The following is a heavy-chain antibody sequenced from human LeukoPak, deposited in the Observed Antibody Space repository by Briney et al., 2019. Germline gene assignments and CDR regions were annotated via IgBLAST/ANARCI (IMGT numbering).Heavy chain of an antibody. CDR1: GFTFGDYA. J-gene: IGHJ3*02. V-gene: IGHV3-49*04. D-gene: IGHD3-22*01. CDR3: SRFYSSGWASGAFDI. Sequence: QPGRSLRLSCTASGFTFGDYAMSWVRQAPGKGLEWIGFIRNLVNGGTTEYAASVKGRVTISRDDSKSIAYLQMNSLKTEDTAVYNCSRFYSSGWASGAFDIWGQGTMVTVSS. CDR2: IRNLVNGGTT.